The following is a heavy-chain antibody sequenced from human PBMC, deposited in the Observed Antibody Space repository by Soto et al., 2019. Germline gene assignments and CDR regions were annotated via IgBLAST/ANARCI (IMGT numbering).Heavy chain of an antibody. J-gene: IGHJ5*02. CDR2: ISYSGTT. V-gene: IGHV4-30-4*01. CDR1: GDSISSNNNY. D-gene: IGHD5-18*01. CDR3: ARGRGYSYGLDP. Sequence: SETLSLTCTVSGDSISSNNNYWSWIRHPPGEGLEWIGFISYSGTTSYSPSLKSRVAISLDTSKNQFSLSLSSVTAADTAVYYCARGRGYSYGLDPWGQGTPVTVS.